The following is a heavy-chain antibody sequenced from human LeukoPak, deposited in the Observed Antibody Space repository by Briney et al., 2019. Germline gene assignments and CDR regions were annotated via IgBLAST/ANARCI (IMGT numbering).Heavy chain of an antibody. J-gene: IGHJ4*02. Sequence: ASVKVSCKASGYTFTSYGISWVRQAPGQGLEWMGWMHPSSDNTGYAQKFQGRVTMTRNTSISTAYMELSSLRSEDTAVYYCARGWSMVQVGATSSYFDFWGQGTLVTVSS. CDR3: ARGWSMVQVGATSSYFDF. V-gene: IGHV1-8*02. D-gene: IGHD1-26*01. CDR2: MHPSSDNT. CDR1: GYTFTSYG.